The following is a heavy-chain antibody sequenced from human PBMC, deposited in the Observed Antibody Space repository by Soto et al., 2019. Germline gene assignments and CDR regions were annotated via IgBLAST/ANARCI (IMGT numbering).Heavy chain of an antibody. CDR1: GGSISSYY. J-gene: IGHJ4*02. D-gene: IGHD2-15*01. CDR3: ARVRYCSGGSCPGGKLSRYFDY. CDR2: IYYSGST. Sequence: SETLSLTCTVSGGSISSYYWSWIRQPPGKGLEWIGYIYYSGSTNYNPSLKSRVTISVDTSKNQFSLKLSSVTAADTAVYYCARVRYCSGGSCPGGKLSRYFDYWGQGTLVTVSS. V-gene: IGHV4-59*01.